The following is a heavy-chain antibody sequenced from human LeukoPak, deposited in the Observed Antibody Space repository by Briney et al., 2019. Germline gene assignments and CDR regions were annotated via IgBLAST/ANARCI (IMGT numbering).Heavy chain of an antibody. D-gene: IGHD3-3*01. CDR1: GGSISSGGYY. Sequence: TLSLTCTVSGGSISSGGYYWSWIRQHPGKGLEWIGYIYYSGSTYYNPSLKSRVTISVDTSKNQFSLKLSSVTAADTAVYYCARGPRIGLRFLEWLPSVWGQGTLVTVSS. J-gene: IGHJ4*02. V-gene: IGHV4-31*03. CDR2: IYYSGST. CDR3: ARGPRIGLRFLEWLPSV.